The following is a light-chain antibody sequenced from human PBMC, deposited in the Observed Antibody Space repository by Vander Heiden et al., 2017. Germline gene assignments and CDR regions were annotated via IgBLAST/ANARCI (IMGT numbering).Light chain of an antibody. V-gene: IGLV3-25*03. J-gene: IGLJ2*01. Sequence: CSGDVLPKQYVYWYQQKPDQAPVLLIYRDSERPSGIPERFSGSNSGTGIMLTISGVEAEDEADYYCQSTDSSGTYVVFGGGTKLTVL. CDR3: QSTDSSGTYVV. CDR2: RDS. CDR1: VLPKQY.